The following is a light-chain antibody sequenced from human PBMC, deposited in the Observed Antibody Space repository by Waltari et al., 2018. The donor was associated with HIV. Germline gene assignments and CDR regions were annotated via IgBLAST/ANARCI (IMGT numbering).Light chain of an antibody. J-gene: IGKJ5*01. Sequence: EVVLPQSPSTLSLSQGERATLSCRASQNIGNYLAWYQQKPGQAPRLLIYDASTRASGIPARFSGSGSGTDFTLTISSLEPEDVAVYYCQQRSNWPPVTFGQGTRLEI. CDR1: QNIGNY. V-gene: IGKV3-11*01. CDR2: DAS. CDR3: QQRSNWPPVT.